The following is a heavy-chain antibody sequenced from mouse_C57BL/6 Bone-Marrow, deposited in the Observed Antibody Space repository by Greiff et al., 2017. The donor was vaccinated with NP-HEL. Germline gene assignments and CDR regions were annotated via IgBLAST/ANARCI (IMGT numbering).Heavy chain of an antibody. J-gene: IGHJ2*01. Sequence: EVQLQESGGGLVQPGGSLKLSCAASGFTFSDYGMAWVRQAPRKGPEWVAFISNLAYSIYYADTVTGRFTISRENAKNTLYLEMSSLRSEDTAMYYCARNYYGSSLYYFDYWGQGTTLTVSS. CDR2: ISNLAYSI. CDR1: GFTFSDYG. CDR3: ARNYYGSSLYYFDY. D-gene: IGHD1-1*01. V-gene: IGHV5-15*01.